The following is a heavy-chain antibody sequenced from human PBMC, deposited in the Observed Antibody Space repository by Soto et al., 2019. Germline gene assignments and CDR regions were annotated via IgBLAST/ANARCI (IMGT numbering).Heavy chain of an antibody. CDR1: GFTFSSYG. D-gene: IGHD3-9*01. CDR3: AKARRDYDILTGYYPY. Sequence: GGSLRLSCAASGFTFSSYGMHWVRQAPGKGLEWVAVISYDGSNKYYADSVKGRFTISRDNSENTLYLQMNSLRAEDTAVYYCAKARRDYDILTGYYPYWGQGTLVTVSS. V-gene: IGHV3-30*18. CDR2: ISYDGSNK. J-gene: IGHJ4*02.